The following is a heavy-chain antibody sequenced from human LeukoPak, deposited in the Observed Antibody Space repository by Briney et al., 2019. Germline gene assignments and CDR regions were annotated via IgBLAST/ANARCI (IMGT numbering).Heavy chain of an antibody. CDR1: GFTFSSYA. Sequence: PGRSLRLSCAASGFTFSSYAMHWVRQAPGKGLEWVAVISYDGSNKYYADSVKGRFTISRDNSKNTLYLQMNGLRAEDTAVYYCAREQAGTLDYWGQGTLVTVSS. J-gene: IGHJ4*02. V-gene: IGHV3-30-3*01. CDR2: ISYDGSNK. CDR3: AREQAGTLDY. D-gene: IGHD6-19*01.